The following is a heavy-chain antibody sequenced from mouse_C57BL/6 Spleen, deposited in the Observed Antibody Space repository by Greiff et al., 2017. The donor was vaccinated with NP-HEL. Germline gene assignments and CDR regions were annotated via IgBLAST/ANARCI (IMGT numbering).Heavy chain of an antibody. CDR3: ADYEFAY. CDR2: INPNNGGT. CDR1: GYTFTDYY. V-gene: IGHV1-26*01. Sequence: VQLQQPGPELVKPGASVKISCTASGYTFTDYYMNWVKQSHGKSLEWIGDINPNNGGTSYNQKFKGKATLTVDKSSSTAYMELRSLTSEDSAVYYCADYEFAYWGQGTLSLSLQ. D-gene: IGHD2-4*01. J-gene: IGHJ3*01.